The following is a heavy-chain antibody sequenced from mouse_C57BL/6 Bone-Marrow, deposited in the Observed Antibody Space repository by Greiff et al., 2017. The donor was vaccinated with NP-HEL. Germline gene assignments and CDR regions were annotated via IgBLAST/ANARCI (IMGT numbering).Heavy chain of an antibody. J-gene: IGHJ4*01. CDR1: GFTFSDYY. V-gene: IGHV5-16*01. D-gene: IGHD4-1*01. CDR3: ARAGGWDGAMDY. Sequence: EVKVVESEGGLVQPGSSMKLSCTASGFTFSDYYMAWVRQVPEKGLEWVANINYDGSSTYYLDSLKSRFIISRDNAKNILYLQMSSLKSEDTATYYCARAGGWDGAMDYWGQGTSVTVSS. CDR2: INYDGSST.